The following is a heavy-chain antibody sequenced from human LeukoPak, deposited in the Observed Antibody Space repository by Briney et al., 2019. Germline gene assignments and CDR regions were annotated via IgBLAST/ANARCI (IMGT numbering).Heavy chain of an antibody. J-gene: IGHJ6*03. D-gene: IGHD5-12*01. CDR3: AKGGGYEAQYYYYYLDV. Sequence: GGSLRLSCAASGFTFSSYALSWVRQAPGKGLEWVAFIRYDGSNKYYADSVKGRFTISRDNSKNTLYLQMKSLRAEDTAVYYCAKGGGYEAQYYYYYLDVWGKGTTVTISS. CDR1: GFTFSSYA. CDR2: IRYDGSNK. V-gene: IGHV3-30*02.